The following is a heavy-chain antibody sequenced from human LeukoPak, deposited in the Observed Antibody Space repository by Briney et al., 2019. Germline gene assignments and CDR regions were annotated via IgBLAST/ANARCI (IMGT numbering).Heavy chain of an antibody. J-gene: IGHJ4*02. CDR2: ISGSGTSI. V-gene: IGHV3-23*01. D-gene: IGHD3-16*01. CDR3: AKDRITFGYLDY. CDR1: GFSFNSYA. Sequence: PGGSLRLSCSASGFSFNSYAMHWVRQAPGKGLEWVSAISGSGTSINYADSVKGRFTISRDNSKNTLYLQMNSLRAEDTAVYYCAKDRITFGYLDYWGQGTLVTVSS.